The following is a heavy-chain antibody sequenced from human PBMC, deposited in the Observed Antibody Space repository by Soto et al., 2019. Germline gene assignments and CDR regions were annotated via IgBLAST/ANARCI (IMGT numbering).Heavy chain of an antibody. V-gene: IGHV3-30*03. CDR1: GFTFSSYG. D-gene: IGHD2-15*01. J-gene: IGHJ4*02. CDR3: ARDSSAGGSPLDY. Sequence: QAHLVESGGGVVQPGRSLRLSCAASGFTFSSYGMHWVRQAPGKGLEWVAVLSYDGSNKYYADSVKGRFTVSRDNSDNTGFLQMDSLRDEDTAVYYCARDSSAGGSPLDYWGQGTLVTVSS. CDR2: LSYDGSNK.